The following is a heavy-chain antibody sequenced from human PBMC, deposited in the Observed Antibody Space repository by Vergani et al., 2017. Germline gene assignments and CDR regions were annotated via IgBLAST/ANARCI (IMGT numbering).Heavy chain of an antibody. CDR1: GGTFSSYA. V-gene: IGHV1-69*01. CDR2: IIPIFGTA. Sequence: QVQLVQSGAEVKKPGSSVKVSCKASGGTFSSYAISWVRQAPGQGLEWMGGIIPIFGTANYAQKFQGRVTITADESTSTAYMELSSLRSEDTAVYYCAGGYYDILTGYYDPYYFDYWGQGTLVTVSS. J-gene: IGHJ4*02. CDR3: AGGYYDILTGYYDPYYFDY. D-gene: IGHD3-9*01.